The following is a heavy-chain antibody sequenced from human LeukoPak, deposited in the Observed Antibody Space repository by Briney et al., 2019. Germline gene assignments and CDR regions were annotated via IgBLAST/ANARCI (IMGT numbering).Heavy chain of an antibody. CDR1: GFTFSDYY. CDR2: ISSSGSTI. Sequence: GGSLRLSCAASGFTFSDYYMSWIRQAPGKGLEWVSYISSSGSTIYYADSVKGRFTISRDNAKNSLYLQMNSLRAEDTAVYYCARRRYCSSTSCELRHDAFDIWGQGTMVTVSS. V-gene: IGHV3-11*04. CDR3: ARRRYCSSTSCELRHDAFDI. D-gene: IGHD2-2*01. J-gene: IGHJ3*02.